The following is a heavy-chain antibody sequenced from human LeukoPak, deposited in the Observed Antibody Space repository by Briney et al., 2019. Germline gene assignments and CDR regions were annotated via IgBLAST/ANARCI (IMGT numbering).Heavy chain of an antibody. V-gene: IGHV1-18*01. CDR3: ARTKIPSFWSGPQYNWFDP. D-gene: IGHD3-3*01. Sequence: ASVKVSCKASGYTFTSYGISWVRQAPGQGLEWMGWISAYNGNTNYAQKLQGRVTMTTDTSTSTAYMELRSLRSDDTAVYYCARTKIPSFWSGPQYNWFDPWGQGTLVTVSS. CDR2: ISAYNGNT. J-gene: IGHJ5*02. CDR1: GYTFTSYG.